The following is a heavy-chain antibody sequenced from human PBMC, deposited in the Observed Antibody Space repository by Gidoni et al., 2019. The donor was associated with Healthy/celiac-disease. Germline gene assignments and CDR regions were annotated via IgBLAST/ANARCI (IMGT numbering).Heavy chain of an antibody. CDR3: ARHISYSPYASLYYFDY. D-gene: IGHD2-15*01. CDR1: GGSISSSSYY. CDR2: ISYRGST. Sequence: QLQLPQSDPGLVKPSETLSLTCTVAGGSISSSSYYWGWIRQPPGKGLEWIGSISYRGSTYYNPSLKSRVTISGDTSTNQFSLKLSSVTAADTAVYYCARHISYSPYASLYYFDYWGQGTLVTVSS. J-gene: IGHJ4*02. V-gene: IGHV4-39*01.